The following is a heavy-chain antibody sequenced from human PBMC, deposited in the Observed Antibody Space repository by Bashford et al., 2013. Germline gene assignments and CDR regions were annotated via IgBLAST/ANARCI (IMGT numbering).Heavy chain of an antibody. J-gene: IGHJ4*02. CDR1: GGSISTSY. D-gene: IGHD4-17*01. Sequence: SETLSLTCTVSGGSISTSYWNWIRQPPGKGLEWIGYIYYSSNTNYNPSLKSRITISVDTSKNQFSLKLSSVTAADTAVYYCARSPSYDNGDYRFDYWGQGTLVTVSS. CDR2: IYYSSNT. CDR3: ARSPSYDNGDYRFDY. V-gene: IGHV4-59*01.